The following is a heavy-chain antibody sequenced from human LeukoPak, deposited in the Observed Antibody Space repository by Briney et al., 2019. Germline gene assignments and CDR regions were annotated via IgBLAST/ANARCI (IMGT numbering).Heavy chain of an antibody. J-gene: IGHJ4*02. CDR1: GGSVSSGSYY. Sequence: SETLSLTCTVSGGSVSSGSYYWSWIRQPPGKGLEWIGYIYYSGSTNYNPSLKSRVTISVDTSKNQFSLKLSSVTAADTAVYYCARAKEGYYFDYWGQGTLVTVSS. CDR3: ARAKEGYYFDY. V-gene: IGHV4-61*01. CDR2: IYYSGST.